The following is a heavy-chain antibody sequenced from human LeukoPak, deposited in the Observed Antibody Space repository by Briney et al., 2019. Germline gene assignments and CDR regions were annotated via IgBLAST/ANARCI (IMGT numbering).Heavy chain of an antibody. V-gene: IGHV3-23*01. D-gene: IGHD3-22*01. J-gene: IGHJ3*02. Sequence: GGSLRLSCPASGFTFSVYAMTWVRQAPGKGLEWVSAISSSGDSTYYADSVKGRFTISRDNSKNTLYLQMNSLRAEDTAVYYCAKDRGDYYDSSGYYSGGFDIWGQGTMVTVSS. CDR3: AKDRGDYYDSSGYYSGGFDI. CDR1: GFTFSVYA. CDR2: ISSSGDST.